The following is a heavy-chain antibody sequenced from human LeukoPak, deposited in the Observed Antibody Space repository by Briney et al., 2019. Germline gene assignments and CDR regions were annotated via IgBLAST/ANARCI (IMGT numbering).Heavy chain of an antibody. D-gene: IGHD2-2*01. CDR1: GGSISSSSYY. J-gene: IGHJ5*02. Sequence: SETLSLTCTVSGGSISSSSYYWGWIRRPPGKGLEWIGSIYYSGSTYYNPSLKSRVTISVDTSKNQFSLKLSSVTAADTAVYYCASPLISCSSTSCYLTLVNWFDPWGQGTLVTVSS. CDR2: IYYSGST. CDR3: ASPLISCSSTSCYLTLVNWFDP. V-gene: IGHV4-39*01.